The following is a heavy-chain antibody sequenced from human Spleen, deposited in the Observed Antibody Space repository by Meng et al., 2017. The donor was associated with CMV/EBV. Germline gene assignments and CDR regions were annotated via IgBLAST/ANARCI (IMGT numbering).Heavy chain of an antibody. Sequence: SVKVSCKASGYTFSSYAISWVRQAPGQGLEWMGGIIPIFGTANYAQRFQGRVTITTDDSTSTAYMELSSLTSEDTAVYYCARVGQSTYYYYGMDVWGQGTTVTVSS. D-gene: IGHD2-2*01. J-gene: IGHJ6*02. CDR2: IIPIFGTA. CDR3: ARVGQSTYYYYGMDV. V-gene: IGHV1-69*05. CDR1: GYTFSSYA.